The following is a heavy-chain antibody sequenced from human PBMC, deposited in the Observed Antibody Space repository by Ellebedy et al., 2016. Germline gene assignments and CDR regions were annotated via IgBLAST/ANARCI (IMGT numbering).Heavy chain of an antibody. V-gene: IGHV3-23*01. CDR2: ISAGGDNT. CDR3: RQGHYADY. J-gene: IGHJ4*02. Sequence: GESLKISCTASGLSFNTFFMSWVRQAPGKGLEWVSTISAGGDNTQFADSVKGRFTVSRDNSRNTVYLRMNNLRVEDTARYYCRQGHYADYWGQGTLVTVSS. CDR1: GLSFNTFF.